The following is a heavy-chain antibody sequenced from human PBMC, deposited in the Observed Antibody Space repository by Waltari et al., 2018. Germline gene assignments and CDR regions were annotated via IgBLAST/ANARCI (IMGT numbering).Heavy chain of an antibody. CDR3: ARDGGYCSSTSCYDY. Sequence: QVQLVQSGAEVKKPGSSVKVSCKASGGTFSSYAISWVRQAPGQGLEWMGGIIPILGIANYAQKFQGRVTITTDKSTSTAYMELSSLRSEDTAVYYCARDGGYCSSTSCYDYWGQGTLVTVSS. CDR2: IIPILGIA. V-gene: IGHV1-69*10. CDR1: GGTFSSYA. J-gene: IGHJ4*02. D-gene: IGHD2-2*01.